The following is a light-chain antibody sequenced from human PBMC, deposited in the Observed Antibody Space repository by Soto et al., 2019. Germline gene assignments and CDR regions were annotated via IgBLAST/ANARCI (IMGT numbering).Light chain of an antibody. CDR3: QLHSKVPTT. J-gene: IGKJ4*02. Sequence: EIVLTQSPDTLSVSPGETATLSCRASESATLNVVWYQQKLGQAPRLLVHDASTRATVIAASNSGAGYGTEFTLTSSSLQSEEFSVYISQLHSKVPTTFCGGTRLDIK. V-gene: IGKV3-15*01. CDR1: ESATLN. CDR2: DAS.